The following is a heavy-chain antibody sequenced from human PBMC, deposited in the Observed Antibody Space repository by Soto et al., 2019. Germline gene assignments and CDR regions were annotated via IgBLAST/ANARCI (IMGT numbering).Heavy chain of an antibody. CDR3: ARGGDCSSTSCLYYYYYRMDV. CDR2: ISYDGSNK. V-gene: IGHV3-30-3*01. Sequence: VAVISYDGSNKYYADSVKGRFTISRDNSKNTLYLQMNSLRAEDTAVYYCARGGDCSSTSCLYYYYYRMDVWGQGTTVTVSS. D-gene: IGHD2-2*01. J-gene: IGHJ6*02.